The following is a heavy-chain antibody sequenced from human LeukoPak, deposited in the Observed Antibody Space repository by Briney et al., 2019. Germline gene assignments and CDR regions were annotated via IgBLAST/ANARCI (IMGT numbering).Heavy chain of an antibody. CDR1: GGSFSGYY. Sequence: PSETLSLTCAVYGGSFSGYYWSWIRQPPGKGLEWIGEINHSGSTNYNPSLKSRVTISVDTSRNQFSLKLSSVTAADTAVYYCARRPRGREGYLSYWGQGTLVTVSS. CDR2: INHSGST. V-gene: IGHV4-34*01. D-gene: IGHD5-18*01. CDR3: ARRPRGREGYLSY. J-gene: IGHJ4*02.